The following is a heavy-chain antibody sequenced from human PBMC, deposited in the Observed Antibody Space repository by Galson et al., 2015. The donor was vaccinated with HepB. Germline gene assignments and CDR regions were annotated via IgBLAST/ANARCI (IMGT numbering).Heavy chain of an antibody. D-gene: IGHD6-13*01. Sequence: SLRLSCAASGFGFGDYNMNWIRQAPGKGLEWVPSITSSSFDTKHADSVKGRFTISRDNAKNSLYLQMSGLRVEDTGVYFCARILGIAVGGPLDYWGQGVLVIVSS. V-gene: IGHV3-11*06. CDR2: ITSSSFDT. J-gene: IGHJ4*02. CDR1: GFGFGDYN. CDR3: ARILGIAVGGPLDY.